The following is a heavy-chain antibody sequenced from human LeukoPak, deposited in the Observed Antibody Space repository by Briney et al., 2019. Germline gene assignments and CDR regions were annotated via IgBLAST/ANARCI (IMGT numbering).Heavy chain of an antibody. CDR1: GFTFSSYA. V-gene: IGHV3-30-3*01. J-gene: IGHJ4*02. CDR2: ISYDGSNK. CDR3: ARDYYDSSGYFDY. Sequence: GGSLRLSCAASGFTFSSYAMPWVRQAPGKGLEWVAVISYDGSNKCYADSVKGRFTISRDNSKNTLYLQMNSLRAEDTAVYYCARDYYDSSGYFDYWGQGTLVTVSS. D-gene: IGHD3-22*01.